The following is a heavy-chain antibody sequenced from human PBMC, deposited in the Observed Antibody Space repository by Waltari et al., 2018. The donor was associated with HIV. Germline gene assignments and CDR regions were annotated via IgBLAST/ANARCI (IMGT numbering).Heavy chain of an antibody. V-gene: IGHV3-74*01. CDR1: GFTFRSSW. CDR2: ISSDGSTT. Sequence: EVQLVESGGGLVQPGGSLRLSCAASGFTFRSSWMHWVRQAPGKGLVWVSCISSDGSTTNYADSVKGRLTISRDNAKNTLYLQMNSLRADDTAVYYCARENTMTYYDALDIWGQGTMVTVSS. J-gene: IGHJ3*02. CDR3: ARENTMTYYDALDI. D-gene: IGHD4-17*01.